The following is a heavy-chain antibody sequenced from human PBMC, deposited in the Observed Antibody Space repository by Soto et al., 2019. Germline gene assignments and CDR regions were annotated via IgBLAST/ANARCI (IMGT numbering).Heavy chain of an antibody. CDR3: ATGREPIVGAPRGFDY. J-gene: IGHJ4*02. D-gene: IGHD1-26*01. CDR1: GFTFSSYA. CDR2: ISGSGGST. V-gene: IGHV3-23*01. Sequence: GGSLRLSCAASGFTFSSYAMSWFRQAPGKGLEWVSAISGSGGSTYYADSVKGRFTISRDNSKNTLYLQMNSLRAEDTAVYYCATGREPIVGAPRGFDYWGQGTLVTVSS.